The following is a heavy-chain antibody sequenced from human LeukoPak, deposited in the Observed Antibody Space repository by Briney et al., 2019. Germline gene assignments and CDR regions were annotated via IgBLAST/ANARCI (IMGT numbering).Heavy chain of an antibody. CDR3: AREGHQSQISAFDI. V-gene: IGHV1-69*05. Sequence: ASVKVSCKASGGTFSSYAISWVRQAPGQGLEWMGGIIPIFGTANYAQKFQGRVTITTDESTSTAYMELSSLRSEDTAVYYCAREGHQSQISAFDIWGQGTMVTVSS. CDR2: IIPIFGTA. D-gene: IGHD2-2*01. J-gene: IGHJ3*02. CDR1: GGTFSSYA.